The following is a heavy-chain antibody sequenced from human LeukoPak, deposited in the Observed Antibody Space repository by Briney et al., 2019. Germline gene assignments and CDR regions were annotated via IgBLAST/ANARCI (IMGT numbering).Heavy chain of an antibody. CDR2: IWYDGSNK. Sequence: GGSLRLSCAASGFTFSSDGMHWVRQAPGKGLEWVAVIWYDGSNKYYADSVKGRFTISRDNSKNTLYLQMNSLRAEDTAVYYCAREGRSPRRDYYYGMDVWGQGTTVTVSS. CDR1: GFTFSSDG. CDR3: AREGRSPRRDYYYGMDV. V-gene: IGHV3-33*01. J-gene: IGHJ6*02.